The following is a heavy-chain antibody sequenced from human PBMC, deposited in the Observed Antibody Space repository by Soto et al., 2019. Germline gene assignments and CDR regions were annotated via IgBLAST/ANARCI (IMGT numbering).Heavy chain of an antibody. J-gene: IGHJ6*02. D-gene: IGHD3-3*01. CDR2: IKQDGSEK. V-gene: IGHV3-7*03. CDR1: GFTFSSYW. CDR3: ARDKLCGYLGVHYGIDV. Sequence: PGGSLRLSCAASGFTFSSYWMSWVRQAPGKGLEWVANIKQDGSEKYYEDSANGRFTISRDNAKNSLYLQINRLRADDSAVYYWARDKLCGYLGVHYGIDVWGQGTTVTVS.